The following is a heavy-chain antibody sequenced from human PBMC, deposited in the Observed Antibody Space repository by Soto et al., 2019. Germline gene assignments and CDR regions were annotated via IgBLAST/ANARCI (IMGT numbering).Heavy chain of an antibody. J-gene: IGHJ4*02. CDR2: MSSSGNS. CDR1: GASISGGYY. CDR3: ARTVMSRGIILRAY. V-gene: IGHV4-31*03. Sequence: QVQLQESGPGLVKPSQTLSLTCTVSGASISGGYYWTWIRQVPEKGLAWIGYMSSSGNSYYNPSLQSRVTISLDPSKSQFSLNLTSVTAADTAFYYCARTVMSRGIILRAYWGQGILVTVSS. D-gene: IGHD3-10*01.